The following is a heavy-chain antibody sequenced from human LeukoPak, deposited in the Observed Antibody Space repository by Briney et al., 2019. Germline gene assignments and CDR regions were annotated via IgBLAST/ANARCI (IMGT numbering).Heavy chain of an antibody. CDR2: IYHSGAT. V-gene: IGHV4-61*09. J-gene: IGHJ3*02. CDR1: GGSISSGNYY. CDR3: ARRLAVAGHFDI. Sequence: PSQTLSLTCSVSGGSISSGNYYWSWIRQPAGKELEWIGYIYHSGATNYNPSLKSRVTISVDTSKNQFSLKLSSVTAADTAVYYCARRLAVAGHFDIWGQGTMVTVSS. D-gene: IGHD6-19*01.